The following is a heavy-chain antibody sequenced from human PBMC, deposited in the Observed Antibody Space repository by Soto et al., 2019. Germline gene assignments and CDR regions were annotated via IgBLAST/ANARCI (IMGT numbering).Heavy chain of an antibody. CDR2: ISYDGSNK. Sequence: QVQLVESGGGVVQPGRSLRLSCAASGFTFSSYGMHWVRQAPGKGLEWVAVISYDGSNKYYTDSVKGRFTISRDNSKNTLYLQMNSLRAEDTGVYYCAKDGSSSSSSMDVWGQGTMVTVSS. CDR3: AKDGSSSSSSMDV. D-gene: IGHD6-13*01. V-gene: IGHV3-30*18. CDR1: GFTFSSYG. J-gene: IGHJ6*02.